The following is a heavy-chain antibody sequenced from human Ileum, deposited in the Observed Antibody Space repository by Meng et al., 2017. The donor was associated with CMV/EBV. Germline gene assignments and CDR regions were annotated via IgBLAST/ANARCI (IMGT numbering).Heavy chain of an antibody. CDR3: ARAAARGVPVDL. D-gene: IGHD3-10*01. Sequence: TLSLSCSITGGSLPSYSCDWRRHRGGNGVEGIGRLQPTGTTDDNPSLRSQVSMSLDKSKNQFSLKLTSVTAADTAVYYCARAAARGVPVDLWGQGTLVTVSS. J-gene: IGHJ5*02. V-gene: IGHV4-4*07. CDR2: LQPTGTT. CDR1: GGSLPSYS.